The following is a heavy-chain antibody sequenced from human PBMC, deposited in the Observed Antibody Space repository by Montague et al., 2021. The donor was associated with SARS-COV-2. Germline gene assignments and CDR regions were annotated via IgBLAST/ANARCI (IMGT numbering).Heavy chain of an antibody. CDR3: ARLPYFYDSTHAFDI. CDR2: IFYSGST. CDR1: GGSISSSSYY. D-gene: IGHD3-22*01. Sequence: ETLSLTCTVSGGSISSSSYYWGWIRQPPGKGLEWIGNIFYSGSTYYNTSLKSRVTISVDTSKNQFSLRLSSVTAADTAEYYCARLPYFYDSTHAFDIWGQGTMVTVSS. V-gene: IGHV4-39*01. J-gene: IGHJ3*02.